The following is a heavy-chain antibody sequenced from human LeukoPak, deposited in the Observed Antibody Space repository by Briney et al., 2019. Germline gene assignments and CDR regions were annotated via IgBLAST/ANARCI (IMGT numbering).Heavy chain of an antibody. J-gene: IGHJ4*02. V-gene: IGHV1-69*05. CDR3: ASGASGGSWFPFDS. CDR2: IIPIFGTA. Sequence: SVKVSCKASGGTFSSYAISWVRQAPGQGLEWMGRIIPIFGTANYAQKFQGRVTITTDESTSTAYMELSSLRSEDTAVYYCASGASGGSWFPFDSWGQGTLVTVSS. D-gene: IGHD6-13*01. CDR1: GGTFSSYA.